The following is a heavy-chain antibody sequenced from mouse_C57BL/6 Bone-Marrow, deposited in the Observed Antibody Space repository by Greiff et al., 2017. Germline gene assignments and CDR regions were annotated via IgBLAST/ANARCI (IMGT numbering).Heavy chain of an antibody. Sequence: QLQQSGPELVKPGASVKIPCKASGYTFTDYNMDWVKQSHGKSLEWIGDINPNNGGTIYHQKFKGKATLTVDKSSSTAYMELRSLTSEDTAVYYCARLGDGYYVRAMDYWGQGTSVTGSS. V-gene: IGHV1-18*01. CDR1: GYTFTDYN. D-gene: IGHD2-3*01. J-gene: IGHJ4*01. CDR3: ARLGDGYYVRAMDY. CDR2: INPNNGGT.